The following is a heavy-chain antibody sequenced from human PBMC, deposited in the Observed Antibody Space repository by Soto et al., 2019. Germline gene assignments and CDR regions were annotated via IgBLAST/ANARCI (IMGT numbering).Heavy chain of an antibody. J-gene: IGHJ6*02. CDR3: TTDIVVVPAAMSLPDYYYYGMDV. D-gene: IGHD2-2*01. Sequence: EVQLVESGGGLVKPGGSLRLSCAASGFTFSNAWMNWVRQAPGKGLEWVGRIKSKTDGGTTDYAAPVNGRFTILRNESNNTLYLQMNSLKTEHTAVYYCTTDIVVVPAAMSLPDYYYYGMDVWGQGTTVTVSS. CDR2: IKSKTDGGTT. V-gene: IGHV3-15*07. CDR1: GFTFSNAW.